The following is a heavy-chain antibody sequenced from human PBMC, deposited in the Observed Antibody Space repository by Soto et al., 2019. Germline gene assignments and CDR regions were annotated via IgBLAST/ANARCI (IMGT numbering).Heavy chain of an antibody. CDR1: GGSISSYY. CDR3: ASVTTKLRTYSFDI. D-gene: IGHD4-17*01. J-gene: IGHJ3*02. V-gene: IGHV4-59*06. Sequence: PSGTLSLTCTVGGGSISSYYGSWIRQHPGKGLEWIGYIYYSGSTYYNPSLKSRVTISVDTSKNQFSLKLSSVTAADTAVYYCASVTTKLRTYSFDIWGQGTMVTV. CDR2: IYYSGST.